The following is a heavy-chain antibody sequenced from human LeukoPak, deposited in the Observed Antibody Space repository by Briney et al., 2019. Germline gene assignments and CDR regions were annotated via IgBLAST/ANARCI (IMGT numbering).Heavy chain of an antibody. J-gene: IGHJ4*02. D-gene: IGHD3-9*01. CDR3: ARGGDYDILTGRDYYFDY. CDR1: GFTFSSYA. CDR2: ISYDGSNK. Sequence: GGSLRLSCAASGFTFSSYAMHWVRQAPGKGLEWVAVISYDGSNKYYADSVKGRFTISRDNSKNTLYLQMNSLRAEDTAVYYCARGGDYDILTGRDYYFDYWGQGTLVTVSS. V-gene: IGHV3-30-3*01.